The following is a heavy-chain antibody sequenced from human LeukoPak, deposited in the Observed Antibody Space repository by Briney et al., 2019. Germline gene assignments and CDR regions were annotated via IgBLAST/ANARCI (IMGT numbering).Heavy chain of an antibody. J-gene: IGHJ2*01. CDR3: AKSQRHIVVVTAIPLWYFDL. CDR1: GFTFGSYT. CDR2: ISGSGGST. D-gene: IGHD2-21*02. V-gene: IGHV3-23*01. Sequence: GGSLRLSCAASGFTFGSYTMNWVRQAPGKGLEWVSAISGSGGSTYYADSVKGRFTISRDNSKNTLYLQMNSLRAEDTAVYYCAKSQRHIVVVTAIPLWYFDLWGRGTLVTVSS.